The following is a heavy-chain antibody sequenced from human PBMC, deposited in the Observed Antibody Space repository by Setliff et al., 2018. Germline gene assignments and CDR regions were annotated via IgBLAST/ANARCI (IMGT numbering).Heavy chain of an antibody. Sequence: ASVKVSCKASGYTFTDYGVSWVRQAPGQGLEWVGWISPYTGNTYYAPKFQGRVIMTIDTSTTTAYMELRSLRSDDTAIYYCSRLVRFCTRTSCQRLSGDDYWGQGTLVTVSS. J-gene: IGHJ4*02. D-gene: IGHD2-2*01. CDR1: GYTFTDYG. V-gene: IGHV1-18*01. CDR2: ISPYTGNT. CDR3: SRLVRFCTRTSCQRLSGDDY.